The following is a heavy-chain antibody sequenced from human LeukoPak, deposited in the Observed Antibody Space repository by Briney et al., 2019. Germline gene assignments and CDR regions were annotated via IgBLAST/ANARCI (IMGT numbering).Heavy chain of an antibody. CDR2: ISSSGDYI. CDR3: ARAMSGDY. V-gene: IGHV3-21*01. Sequence: GGSLRLSCAASGFTFSSYTMNWVRQAPGKGLEWVSSISSSGDYIYYADSLKGRFIISRDNAKNSLYLQMSGLRAEDTAVYYCARAMSGDYWGQGTLVTVSS. J-gene: IGHJ4*02. CDR1: GFTFSSYT.